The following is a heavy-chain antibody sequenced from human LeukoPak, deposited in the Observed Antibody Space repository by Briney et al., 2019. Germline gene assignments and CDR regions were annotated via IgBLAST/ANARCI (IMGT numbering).Heavy chain of an antibody. J-gene: IGHJ5*02. Sequence: ASVKVSCKASGYSFTGYYIHWVRQAPGQGLEWMGWINPNGAATNYAQKFQGSVTMTRDTSISTAYMELSSLRSDDTAVYYCAREWVVAATRHDWFDPWGQGTLVTVSS. CDR3: AREWVVAATRHDWFDP. V-gene: IGHV1-2*02. CDR2: INPNGAAT. CDR1: GYSFTGYY. D-gene: IGHD2-15*01.